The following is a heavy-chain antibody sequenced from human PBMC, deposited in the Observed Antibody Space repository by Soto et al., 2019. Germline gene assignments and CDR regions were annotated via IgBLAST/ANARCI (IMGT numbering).Heavy chain of an antibody. Sequence: QVQLVESGGGVVQPGRSLRLSCAASGFTFSSYAMHWVRQAPGKGLEWVAVISYDGSNKYYADSVKGRFTISRDNSKNTLYLQMNSLRAEDTAVYYCARDDDNTVAGTLFIWGQGALVTVSS. CDR3: ARDDDNTVAGTLFI. D-gene: IGHD6-19*01. V-gene: IGHV3-30-3*01. J-gene: IGHJ4*02. CDR2: ISYDGSNK. CDR1: GFTFSSYA.